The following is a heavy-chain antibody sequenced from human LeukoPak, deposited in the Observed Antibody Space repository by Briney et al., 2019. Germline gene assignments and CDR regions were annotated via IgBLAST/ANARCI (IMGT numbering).Heavy chain of an antibody. CDR1: GFTFSSYA. CDR3: ARGQDGSGSYYRSGHHY. CDR2: ISYDGSNK. D-gene: IGHD3-10*01. Sequence: GGSPRLSCAASGFTFSSYAMHWVRQAPARGLESVAVISYDGSNKYYADSVKDRFPIYRDNSKNTLYLQMNSLRAEDTAVYYCARGQDGSGSYYRSGHHYWGQGTLVTVS. J-gene: IGHJ4*02. V-gene: IGHV3-30-3*01.